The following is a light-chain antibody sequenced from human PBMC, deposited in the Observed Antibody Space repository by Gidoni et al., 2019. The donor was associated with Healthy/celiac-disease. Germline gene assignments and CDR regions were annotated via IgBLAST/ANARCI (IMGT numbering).Light chain of an antibody. Sequence: DIQMTQSPSSLSASVGDRVTITCQASQDISNYLNWYQQKPGKAPKLLIYDASNLATGVPSRFSGSGSGTDFTFTISSLQPEDIATYYCQQYDNLQYTFGQGTKLEIK. CDR2: DAS. CDR3: QQYDNLQYT. J-gene: IGKJ2*01. CDR1: QDISNY. V-gene: IGKV1-33*01.